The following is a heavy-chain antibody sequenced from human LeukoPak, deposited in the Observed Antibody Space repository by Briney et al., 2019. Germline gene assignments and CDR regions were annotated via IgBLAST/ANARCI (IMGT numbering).Heavy chain of an antibody. CDR2: IYHSGST. D-gene: IGHD5-18*01. V-gene: IGHV4-30-2*01. Sequence: SQTLSLTCTVSGGSISSGGYYWSWIRQPPGKGLEWIGYIYHSGSTYYNPSLKSRVTMSLDTSKNQFSLKLSSVTAADTAVYYCARDSRGIQLWLIGPNRAFDYWGQGTLVTVSS. J-gene: IGHJ4*02. CDR3: ARDSRGIQLWLIGPNRAFDY. CDR1: GGSISSGGYY.